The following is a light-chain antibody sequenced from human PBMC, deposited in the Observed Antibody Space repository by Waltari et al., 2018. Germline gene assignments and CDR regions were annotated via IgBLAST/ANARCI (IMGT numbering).Light chain of an antibody. CDR1: QSINNS. CDR2: GAS. V-gene: IGKV3-15*01. J-gene: IGKJ2*01. CDR3: QQYDNWPPTT. Sequence: EIAMTQSPATLSVSPGERAPLSGRASQSINNSLAWYRQKPGQAPRLVIYGASFRATGIPARISGSGSGTEFTLTISSLQSDDFAVYYCQQYDNWPPTTFGQGTKLEIK.